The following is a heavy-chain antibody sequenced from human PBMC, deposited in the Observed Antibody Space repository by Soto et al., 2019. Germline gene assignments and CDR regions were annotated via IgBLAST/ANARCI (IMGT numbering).Heavy chain of an antibody. V-gene: IGHV5-10-1*01. CDR1: GYSFTSYW. Sequence: GESLKISCKGSGYSFTSYWISSVPQMPGKGLEWMGRIDPSDSYTKYSPSFQGHVTISADKSISTAYLQCSSLKASAPAMYYCGTNKTCTYYYGMDVWGQGTRVTVSS. J-gene: IGHJ6*02. D-gene: IGHD2-8*01. CDR3: GTNKTCTYYYGMDV. CDR2: IDPSDSYT.